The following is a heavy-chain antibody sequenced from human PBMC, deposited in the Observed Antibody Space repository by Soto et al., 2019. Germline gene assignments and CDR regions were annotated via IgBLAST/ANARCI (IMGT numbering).Heavy chain of an antibody. Sequence: QVQLVQSGAEEKKPGASVKVSCKASGYTFTSYAMHWVRQAPGQRLEWMGWINAGNGNTKYSQKFQGRVTITRDTSASTAYMELSSLRSEDTAVYYCARGLGYCTNGVCYPFYYCGMDVWGQGTTVTVSS. J-gene: IGHJ6*02. CDR1: GYTFTSYA. D-gene: IGHD2-8*01. CDR2: INAGNGNT. V-gene: IGHV1-3*05. CDR3: ARGLGYCTNGVCYPFYYCGMDV.